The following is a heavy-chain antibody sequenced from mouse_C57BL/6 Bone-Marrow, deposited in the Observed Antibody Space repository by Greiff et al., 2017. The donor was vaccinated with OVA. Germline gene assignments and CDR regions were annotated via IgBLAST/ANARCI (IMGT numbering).Heavy chain of an antibody. Sequence: QVQLQQPGAELVKPGASVKLSCKASGYTFTSYWMHWVKQRPGRGLEWIGRIDPNSGGTKYNEKFKSKATLTVDKPSSTAYIQLSSLTSEDSAVYYCARSGYYSNDDYWGQGTTLTVSS. CDR2: IDPNSGGT. J-gene: IGHJ2*01. D-gene: IGHD2-12*01. CDR3: ARSGYYSNDDY. V-gene: IGHV1-72*01. CDR1: GYTFTSYW.